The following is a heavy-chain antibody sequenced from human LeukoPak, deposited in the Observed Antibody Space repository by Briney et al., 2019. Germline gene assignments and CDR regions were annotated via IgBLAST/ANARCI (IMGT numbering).Heavy chain of an antibody. J-gene: IGHJ4*02. CDR1: GGTFSSYA. D-gene: IGHD3-22*01. V-gene: IGHV1-18*01. Sequence: GASVKASCKASGGTFSSYAISWVRQAPGQGLEWMGWISAYNGNTNYAQKLQGRVTMTTDTSTSTAYMELRSLRSDDTAVYYCARDHYYDSSGYSYYWGQGTLVTVSS. CDR3: ARDHYYDSSGYSYY. CDR2: ISAYNGNT.